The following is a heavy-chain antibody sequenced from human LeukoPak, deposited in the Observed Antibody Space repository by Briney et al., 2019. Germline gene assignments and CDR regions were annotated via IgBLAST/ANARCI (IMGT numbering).Heavy chain of an antibody. CDR1: GYTFTSYY. CDR3: ARDRQQWRQDPHDAFDI. Sequence: ASVKVSCKASGYTFTSYYMHWVRQAPGQGLEWMGIINPSGGSTSYAQKFQGRVTITADKSTSTAYMELSSLRSEDTAVYYCARDRQQWRQDPHDAFDIWGQGTMVTVSS. CDR2: INPSGGST. V-gene: IGHV1-46*01. J-gene: IGHJ3*02. D-gene: IGHD6-19*01.